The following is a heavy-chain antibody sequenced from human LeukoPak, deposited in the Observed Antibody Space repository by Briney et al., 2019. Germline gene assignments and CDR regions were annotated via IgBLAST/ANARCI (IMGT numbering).Heavy chain of an antibody. CDR2: IHHSGST. J-gene: IGHJ4*02. Sequence: PSETLSLTCTVSGYSISSGYYWGWIRQPPGKGLEWIGSIHHSGSTYYNPSLKSRVTISVDTSKNQFSLKLSSVTAADTAVYYCARTLSSSWYISEGLYFDFWGQGTLVTVSS. D-gene: IGHD6-13*01. CDR3: ARTLSSSWYISEGLYFDF. V-gene: IGHV4-38-2*02. CDR1: GYSISSGYY.